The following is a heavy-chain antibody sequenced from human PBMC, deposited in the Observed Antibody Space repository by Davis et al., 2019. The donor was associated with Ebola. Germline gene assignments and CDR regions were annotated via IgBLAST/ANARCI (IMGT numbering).Heavy chain of an antibody. V-gene: IGHV3-23*01. Sequence: GGSLRLSCAASGFTFSSHAMSWVRQAPGKGLEWVSTIGGSGTGDTTYYADSVKGRFTISRDNNKNPLYLQMNSLRTEDTALYYCARDHSGSLDYWGQGTLVTV. CDR2: IGGSGTGDTT. CDR1: GFTFSSHA. CDR3: ARDHSGSLDY. J-gene: IGHJ4*02. D-gene: IGHD1-26*01.